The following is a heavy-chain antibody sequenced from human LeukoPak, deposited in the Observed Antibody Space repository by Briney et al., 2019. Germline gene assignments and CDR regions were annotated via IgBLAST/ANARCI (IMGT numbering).Heavy chain of an antibody. Sequence: NPGGSLRVSCAASGFTFSSYTMNWVRQAPGKGPEWVSSITSSSSYIYYADSVKGRFTISRDNARNSLYLQMNSLRAEDTALYYCARDGDTVLTRGYYYYMDVWGKGTTVTVSS. CDR1: GFTFSSYT. D-gene: IGHD4-23*01. CDR3: ARDGDTVLTRGYYYYMDV. V-gene: IGHV3-21*01. CDR2: ITSSSSYI. J-gene: IGHJ6*03.